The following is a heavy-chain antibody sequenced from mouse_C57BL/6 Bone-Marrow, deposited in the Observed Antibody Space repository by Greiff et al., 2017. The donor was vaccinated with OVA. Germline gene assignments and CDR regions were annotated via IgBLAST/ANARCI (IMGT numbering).Heavy chain of an antibody. V-gene: IGHV1-72*01. J-gene: IGHJ4*01. CDR1: GYTFTSYW. D-gene: IGHD1-1*01. CDR3: ARDIYHYGSSQPYYAMDY. Sequence: QVQLKQPGAELVKPGASVKLSCKASGYTFTSYWMHWVKQRPGRGLEWIGRIDPNSGGTKYNEKFKSKATLTVDKPSSTAYMQLSSLTSEDSAVYYCARDIYHYGSSQPYYAMDYWGQGTSVTVSS. CDR2: IDPNSGGT.